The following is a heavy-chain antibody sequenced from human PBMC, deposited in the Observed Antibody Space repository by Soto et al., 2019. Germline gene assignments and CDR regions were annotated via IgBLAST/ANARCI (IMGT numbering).Heavy chain of an antibody. D-gene: IGHD1-26*01. J-gene: IGHJ4*02. Sequence: GGSLRLSCAASGFTFSSYSMNWVRQAPGKGLEWVSYISSSSSTIYYPDSVKGRFTISRDNAKNSRYRQMNSLRDEDTAVYYCARDRGSYYFDYWGQGTLVTVSS. CDR1: GFTFSSYS. V-gene: IGHV3-48*02. CDR3: ARDRGSYYFDY. CDR2: ISSSSSTI.